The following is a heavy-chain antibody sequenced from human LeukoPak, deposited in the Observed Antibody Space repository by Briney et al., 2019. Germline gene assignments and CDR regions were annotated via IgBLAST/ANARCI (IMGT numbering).Heavy chain of an antibody. V-gene: IGHV3-11*01. CDR1: GFTLSDYY. Sequence: PGGSLRLSCAASGFTLSDYYVGWIRQAPGKGLEWVAFISNSGFTTYYADSVKGRFTVSRDNAKDSVSLQMDSLRADDTARYYCAREDSGGNSFDYWGQGAQVTVS. CDR2: ISNSGFTT. CDR3: AREDSGGNSFDY. D-gene: IGHD4/OR15-4a*01. J-gene: IGHJ4*02.